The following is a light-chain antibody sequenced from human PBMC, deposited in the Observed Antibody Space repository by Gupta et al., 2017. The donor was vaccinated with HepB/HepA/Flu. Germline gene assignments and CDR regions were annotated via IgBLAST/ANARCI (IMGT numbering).Light chain of an antibody. CDR3: QAGDSSTDVV. J-gene: IGLJ2*01. CDR2: QDS. Sequence: SYALTQPPSVSVSPGQTASITCSGDKLGDKYACWYQQKPAHSPVLVIYQDSKRPSGIPGRFSGSNSGNTATLTISGTQAMDEADYYCQAGDSSTDVVFGGGTKLTVL. V-gene: IGLV3-1*01. CDR1: KLGDKY.